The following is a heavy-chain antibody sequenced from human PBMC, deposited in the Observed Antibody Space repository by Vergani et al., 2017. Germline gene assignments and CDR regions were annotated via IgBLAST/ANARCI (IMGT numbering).Heavy chain of an antibody. D-gene: IGHD6-6*01. CDR3: ARYGPSKDNSSCVDY. Sequence: QVQLVQSGAEVKKPGASVKVSCKASGYTFTSYGISWVRQAPGQGLEWMGWIRAYNGNTNYAQKLPGRVTMTTDTATSTAYMELRSLRSDETAVYYCARYGPSKDNSSCVDYWGQGTLVTVSS. CDR2: IRAYNGNT. CDR1: GYTFTSYG. J-gene: IGHJ4*02. V-gene: IGHV1-18*01.